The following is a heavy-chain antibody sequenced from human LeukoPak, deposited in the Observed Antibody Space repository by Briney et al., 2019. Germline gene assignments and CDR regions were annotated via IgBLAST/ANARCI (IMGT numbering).Heavy chain of an antibody. CDR2: IKDDGSET. V-gene: IGHV3-7*01. CDR3: AREVVSIPSYFDS. J-gene: IGHJ4*02. CDR1: RFTFSNYW. D-gene: IGHD2-15*01. Sequence: GGSLRLSCAASRFTFSNYWMAWVRQAPGKGLEWVANIKDDGSETYYVASVKGRFTISRDNAKDSLYLQMNSLRAEDTAVYYCAREVVSIPSYFDSWGQGTLVTVSS.